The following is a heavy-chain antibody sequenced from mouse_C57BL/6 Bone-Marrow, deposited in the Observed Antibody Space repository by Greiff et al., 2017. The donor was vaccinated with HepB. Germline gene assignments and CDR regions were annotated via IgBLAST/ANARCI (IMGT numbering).Heavy chain of an antibody. J-gene: IGHJ2*01. CDR1: GYTFTSYW. CDR2: INPSSGYT. Sequence: VQLVESGAELAKPGASVKLSCKASGYTFTSYWMHWVKQRPGQGLEWIGYINPSSGYTKYNQKFKDKATLTADKSSSTAYMQLSSLTYEDSSVYYCARRVITTDFDYWGQGTTLTVSS. V-gene: IGHV1-7*01. CDR3: ARRVITTDFDY. D-gene: IGHD1-2*01.